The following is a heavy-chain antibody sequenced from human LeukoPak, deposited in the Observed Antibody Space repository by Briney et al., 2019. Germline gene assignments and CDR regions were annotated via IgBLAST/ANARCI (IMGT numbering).Heavy chain of an antibody. D-gene: IGHD5-18*01. J-gene: IGHJ5*02. CDR3: ARENSYGWFDP. CDR2: IYSGGST. CDR1: GFTVSSNY. Sequence: PGGSLRLSCAASGFTVSSNYMSWVRQAPGKGLGWVSVIYSGGSTYYADSVKGRFTISRDNSKNTLYLQMNSLRAEDTAVYYCARENSYGWFDPWGQGTLVTVSS. V-gene: IGHV3-66*02.